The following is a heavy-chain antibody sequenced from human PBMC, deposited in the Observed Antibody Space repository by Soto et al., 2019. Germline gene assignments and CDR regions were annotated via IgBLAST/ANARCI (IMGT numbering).Heavy chain of an antibody. Sequence: QVQLVQSGAEVKKPGSSVKVSCKASGGTFSSYAISWVRQAPGQGLEWMGGIIPIFGTANYAQKFQGRVTVTAEESTSTAYMELSSLRSEDTAVYYCARDVAERLLAAKVAWFDPWGQGTLVTVSS. CDR2: IIPIFGTA. CDR3: ARDVAERLLAAKVAWFDP. J-gene: IGHJ5*02. V-gene: IGHV1-69*01. CDR1: GGTFSSYA. D-gene: IGHD2-2*01.